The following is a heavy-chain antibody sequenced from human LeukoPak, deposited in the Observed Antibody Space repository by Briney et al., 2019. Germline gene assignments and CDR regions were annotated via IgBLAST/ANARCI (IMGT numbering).Heavy chain of an antibody. CDR1: GYTFTSYG. Sequence: ASVKVSCKAFGYTFTSYGISWVRQAPGQGLEWMGWISAYNGNTNYAQKLQGRVTMTTDTSTSTAYMELRSLRSDDTAVYYCARGENIVVVPAAIRRPNFDYWGQGTLVTVSS. D-gene: IGHD2-2*02. CDR3: ARGENIVVVPAAIRRPNFDY. CDR2: ISAYNGNT. V-gene: IGHV1-18*01. J-gene: IGHJ4*02.